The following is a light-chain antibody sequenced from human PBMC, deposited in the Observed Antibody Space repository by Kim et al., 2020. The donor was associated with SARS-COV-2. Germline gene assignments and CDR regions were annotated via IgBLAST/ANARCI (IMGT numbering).Light chain of an antibody. Sequence: DLQMTQSPSSVSASVGDRVTITCRASQSINNWLAWYQQRPGKAPNLLIYGASTLQSGVPSRFSGTGYGTDFSLTISSLQPEDFATYYCQQTYSFPYVFGQGTKLEI. V-gene: IGKV1-12*01. CDR1: QSINNW. J-gene: IGKJ2*01. CDR2: GAS. CDR3: QQTYSFPYV.